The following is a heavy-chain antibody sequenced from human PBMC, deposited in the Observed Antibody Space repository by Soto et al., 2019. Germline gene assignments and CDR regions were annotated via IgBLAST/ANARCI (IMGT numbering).Heavy chain of an antibody. CDR3: ARAGYCSGSSCDWFDY. D-gene: IGHD2-15*01. V-gene: IGHV1-69*06. CDR1: GETFSSYA. CDR2: IIPIFGKP. J-gene: IGHJ4*02. Sequence: QVQLVQSGAEVKKPGSSVKVSCQASGETFSSYAFSWVRQAPGQGLEWMGGIIPIFGKPSYAQRFQGRVTITEDKSTSTVYMELSRLKSEDTAVYDCARAGYCSGSSCDWFDYWGQGTLVTASS.